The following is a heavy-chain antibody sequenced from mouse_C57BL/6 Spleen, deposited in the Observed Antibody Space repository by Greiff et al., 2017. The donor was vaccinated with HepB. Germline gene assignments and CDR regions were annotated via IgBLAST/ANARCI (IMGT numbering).Heavy chain of an antibody. V-gene: IGHV1-26*01. CDR3: APAYGSRWYFDV. CDR1: GYTFTDYY. CDR2: INPNNGGT. Sequence: EVQLQQSGPELVKPGASVKISCKASGYTFTDYYMNWVKQSHGKSLEWIGDINPNNGGTSYNQKFKGKATLTVDKSSSTAYMELRSLTSEDSAVYGCAPAYGSRWYFDVWGTGTTVTVSS. D-gene: IGHD1-1*01. J-gene: IGHJ1*03.